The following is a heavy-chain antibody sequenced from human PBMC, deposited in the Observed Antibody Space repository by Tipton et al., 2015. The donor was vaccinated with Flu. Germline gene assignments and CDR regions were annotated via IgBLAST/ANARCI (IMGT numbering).Heavy chain of an antibody. CDR3: ARVGWSSRPADY. CDR2: ISSSGSTI. CDR1: GFTFSSYE. D-gene: IGHD6-19*01. V-gene: IGHV3-48*03. Sequence: SLRLSCAASGFTFSSYEMNWVRQAPGKGLEWVSYISSSGSTIYYADSVKGRFTISRDNAKNSLYLQMNSLRAEDTAVYYCARVGWSSRPADYWGQGTLVTVSS. J-gene: IGHJ4*02.